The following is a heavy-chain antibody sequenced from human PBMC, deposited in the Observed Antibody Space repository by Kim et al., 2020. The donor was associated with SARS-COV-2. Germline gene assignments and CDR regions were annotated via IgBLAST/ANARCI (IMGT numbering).Heavy chain of an antibody. V-gene: IGHV3-23*01. CDR1: GFIFTTSA. Sequence: GGSLRLSCAASGFIFTTSAMNWVRQAPGKGLEWVSTISGSGTKTYYADSVKGRFTISRDNSQNTLYLQMNSLRPEDTAVYYCARYSTVLGVVMGSGQYF. D-gene: IGHD3-3*01. CDR3: ARYSTVLGVVMGSGQYF. CDR2: ISGSGTKT. J-gene: IGHJ4*01.